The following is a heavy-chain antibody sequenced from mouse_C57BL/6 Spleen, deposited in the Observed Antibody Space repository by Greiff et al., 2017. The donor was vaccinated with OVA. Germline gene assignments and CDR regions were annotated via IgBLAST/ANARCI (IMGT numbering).Heavy chain of an antibody. CDR3: ARAGGNYFDY. V-gene: IGHV1-76*01. CDR2: IYPGSGNT. CDR1: GYTFTDYY. Sequence: VQLQQSGAELVRPGASVKLSCKASGYTFTDYYINWVKQRPGQGLEWIARIYPGSGNTYYNEKFKGKATLTAEKSSSTAYMQLSSLTSEDSAVYFCARAGGNYFDYWGQGTTLTVSS. J-gene: IGHJ2*01.